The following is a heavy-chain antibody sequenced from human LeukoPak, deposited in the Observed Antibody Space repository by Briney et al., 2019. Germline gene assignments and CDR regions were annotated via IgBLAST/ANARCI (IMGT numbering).Heavy chain of an antibody. V-gene: IGHV4-39*07. CDR3: ARNPGSRLDY. CDR1: GGSISSSSYY. CDR2: IYYSGST. J-gene: IGHJ4*02. Sequence: SETLSLTCTVSGGSISSSSYYWGWIRQPPGKGLEWIGSIYYSGSTNYNPSLKSRVTISVDTSKNQFSLKLSSVTAADTAVYYCARNPGSRLDYWGQGTLVTVSS. D-gene: IGHD6-13*01.